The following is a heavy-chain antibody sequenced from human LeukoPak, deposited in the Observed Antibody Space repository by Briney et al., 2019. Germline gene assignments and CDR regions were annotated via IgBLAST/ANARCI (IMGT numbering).Heavy chain of an antibody. CDR2: IYHSGST. CDR1: GGSINSYY. D-gene: IGHD1-26*01. V-gene: IGHV4-59*08. J-gene: IGHJ3*02. CDR3: AIRITIVGAKGSFDI. Sequence: SETLSLTCTVSGGSINSYYWGWIRQPPGKGLERIGHIYHSGSTNYNPSLKSRVTISVDTSKNQFALKLTSVTAADTAIYYCAIRITIVGAKGSFDIWGQGTMVTVSS.